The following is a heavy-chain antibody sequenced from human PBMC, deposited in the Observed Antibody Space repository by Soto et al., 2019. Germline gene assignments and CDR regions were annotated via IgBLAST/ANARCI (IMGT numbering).Heavy chain of an antibody. CDR1: GGSISSGDYY. CDR2: IYYSGST. D-gene: IGHD5-12*01. V-gene: IGHV4-30-4*01. Sequence: PSETLSLTCTVSGGSISSGDYYWSWIRQPPGKGLEWIGYIYYSGSTYYNPSLKSRVTISVDTSKNQFSLKLSSVTAADTAVYYCARDLRLPTQQNWFDPWGQGTLVTVSS. CDR3: ARDLRLPTQQNWFDP. J-gene: IGHJ5*02.